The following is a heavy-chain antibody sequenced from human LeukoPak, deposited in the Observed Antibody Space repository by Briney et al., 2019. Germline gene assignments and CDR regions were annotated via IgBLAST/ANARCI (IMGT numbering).Heavy chain of an antibody. J-gene: IGHJ4*02. CDR1: GGSISSGDCY. CDR2: IYYSGST. Sequence: SQTLSLTCTVSGGSISSGDCYWSWIRQPPGKGLEWIGYIYYSGSTYYNPSLKSRVTISVDTSKNQFSLKLSSVTAADTAVYYCARAHFYDFWSGYYYFDYWGQGTLVTVSS. D-gene: IGHD3-3*01. V-gene: IGHV4-30-4*08. CDR3: ARAHFYDFWSGYYYFDY.